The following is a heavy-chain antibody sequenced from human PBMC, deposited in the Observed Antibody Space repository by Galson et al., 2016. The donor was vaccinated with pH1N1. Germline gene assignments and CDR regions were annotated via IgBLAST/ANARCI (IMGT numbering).Heavy chain of an antibody. CDR2: TSDGGGST. CDR3: AKSLGFRNCFDY. V-gene: IGHV3-23*01. CDR1: KFTFSNYA. D-gene: IGHD3-16*01. J-gene: IGHJ4*02. Sequence: SLRLSCAASKFTFSNYAMNWVRQAPGKGLEWVSLTSDGGGSTYYADSVKGRFTISRDNSKNTLYLQMNSLRAEDTAVYYCAKSLGFRNCFDYWGQGTLATVSS.